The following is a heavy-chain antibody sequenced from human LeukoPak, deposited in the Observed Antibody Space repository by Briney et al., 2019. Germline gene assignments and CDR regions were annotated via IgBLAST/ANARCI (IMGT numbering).Heavy chain of an antibody. D-gene: IGHD2-21*02. V-gene: IGHV4-59*01. CDR1: GGSMSSYY. J-gene: IGHJ4*02. CDR2: IYYSGST. Sequence: SETLSLTCTVSGGSMSSYYWSWIRQPPGKGLEWIGYIYYSGSTNYNPSLKSRVTISVDTSKNQFSLKLSSVTAADTAVYYCARGAYCGGDRYPLPPYFDYWGQGTLVTVSS. CDR3: ARGAYCGGDRYPLPPYFDY.